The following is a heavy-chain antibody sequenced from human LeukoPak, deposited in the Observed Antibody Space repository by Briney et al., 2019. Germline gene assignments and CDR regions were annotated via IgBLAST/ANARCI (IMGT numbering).Heavy chain of an antibody. CDR2: IFCTGSY. V-gene: IGHV4-59*11. CDR3: ARGRSSLDL. CDR1: AGSISNHY. Sequence: SETLSLTCTVAAGSISNHYWSWMRQSPGKGLEWIAYIFCTGSYNYNPSLKSRVYISVDTSKNQFSLNLTSVTAADTAVYYCARGRSSLDLWGQGTLVTVSS. D-gene: IGHD6-19*01. J-gene: IGHJ5*02.